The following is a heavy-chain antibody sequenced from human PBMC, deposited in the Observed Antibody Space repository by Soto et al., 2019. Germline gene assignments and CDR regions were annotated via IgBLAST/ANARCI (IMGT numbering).Heavy chain of an antibody. CDR3: ARDKGYSYPNYYYGMDV. J-gene: IGHJ6*02. V-gene: IGHV4-59*01. D-gene: IGHD5-18*01. CDR2: IYYSGST. CDR1: GGSISSYY. Sequence: SETLSLTCTVSGGSISSYYWSWIRQPPGKGLEWIGYIYYSGSTNYNPSLKSRVTISVDTSKNQFSLKLSSVTAADTAVYYCARDKGYSYPNYYYGMDVWGQGTTVTVSS.